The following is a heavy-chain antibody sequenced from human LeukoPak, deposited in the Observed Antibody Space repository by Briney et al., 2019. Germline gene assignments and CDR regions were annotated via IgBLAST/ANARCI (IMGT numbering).Heavy chain of an antibody. CDR3: ARTQIYGSGSYYIGNYYYYGMDV. Sequence: SETLSLTCAVYGGSFSGYYWSWIRQPPGKGLEWIGEINHSDSTNYIPSLKSRGTISVDTSKIQFSLNLSSVPAADTAVYYCARTQIYGSGSYYIGNYYYYGMDVWGKGTTVTVSS. CDR1: GGSFSGYY. CDR2: INHSDST. D-gene: IGHD3-10*01. V-gene: IGHV4-34*01. J-gene: IGHJ6*04.